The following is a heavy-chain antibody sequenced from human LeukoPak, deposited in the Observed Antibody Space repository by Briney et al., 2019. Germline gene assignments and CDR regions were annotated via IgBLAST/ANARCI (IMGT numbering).Heavy chain of an antibody. J-gene: IGHJ4*02. Sequence: SETLSLTCAVYGGSFSGYYWSWIRQPPGKGLEWIGEINHSGSTNYNPSLKSRVTISVDTSKNQFSLKLSSVTAADTAVYYCARRSIAVSSDYWGQATLVSVS. CDR2: INHSGST. CDR1: GGSFSGYY. V-gene: IGHV4-34*01. D-gene: IGHD6-6*01. CDR3: ARRSIAVSSDY.